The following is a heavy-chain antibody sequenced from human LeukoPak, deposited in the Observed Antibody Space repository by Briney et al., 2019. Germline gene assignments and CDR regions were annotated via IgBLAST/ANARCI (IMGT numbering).Heavy chain of an antibody. CDR2: ISPYNGET. J-gene: IGHJ5*02. Sequence: WASVKVSCKPSGYAFSSYVIAWVRQAPGRGLEWMGWISPYNGETNYAERLQGRVTMTTDTSTSTAYMELRSLRSDDTAVYYCARSGRFYDSSPMDWFDPWGQGTLVTVSS. CDR1: GYAFSSYV. V-gene: IGHV1-18*01. CDR3: ARSGRFYDSSPMDWFDP. D-gene: IGHD3-22*01.